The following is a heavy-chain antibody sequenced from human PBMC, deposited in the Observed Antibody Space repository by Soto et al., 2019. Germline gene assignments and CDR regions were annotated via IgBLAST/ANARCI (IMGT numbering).Heavy chain of an antibody. CDR1: DYTFSDYG. CDR2: ISGYNGNT. D-gene: IGHD6-19*01. V-gene: IGHV1-18*04. Sequence: QVQLVQSGPEVKKPGASVRVSCKTSDYTFSDYGITWVRQDPGEGREWIAWISGYNGNTNHAQKCHARVTMTTDKTTSTAFMKLRGLRYDDTAVYYSARARGIAVADDYWCQGTLVTVSS. CDR3: ARARGIAVADDY. J-gene: IGHJ4*02.